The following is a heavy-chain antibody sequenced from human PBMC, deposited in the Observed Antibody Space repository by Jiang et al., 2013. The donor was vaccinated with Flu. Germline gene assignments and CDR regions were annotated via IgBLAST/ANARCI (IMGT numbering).Heavy chain of an antibody. CDR2: INTNTGNP. V-gene: IGHV7-4-1*02. CDR3: ARDLGSGWYYFDY. D-gene: IGHD6-19*01. J-gene: IGHJ4*02. Sequence: MGWINTNTGNPTYAQGFTGRFVFSLDTSVSTAYLQISSLKAEDTAVYYCARDLGSGWYYFDYWGQGTLVTVSS.